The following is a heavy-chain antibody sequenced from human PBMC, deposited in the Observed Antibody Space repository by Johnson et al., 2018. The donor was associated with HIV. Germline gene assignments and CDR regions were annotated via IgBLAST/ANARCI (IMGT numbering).Heavy chain of an antibody. D-gene: IGHD6-13*01. J-gene: IGHJ3*02. V-gene: IGHV3-30*04. CDR2: ILYDGNTK. CDR1: GFTFSSYA. Sequence: QVQLVESGGGLVQPGRSLRLSCAASGFTFSSYAMHWVRQAPGKGLEWVAVILYDGNTKNYADSVKGRFTISRDNSKNTLYLQMNSLKIEDTAVYYCTTGQLGGASDIWGQGTMVTVSS. CDR3: TTGQLGGASDI.